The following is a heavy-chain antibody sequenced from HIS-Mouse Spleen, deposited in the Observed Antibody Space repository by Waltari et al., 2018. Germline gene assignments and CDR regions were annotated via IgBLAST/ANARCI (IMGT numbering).Heavy chain of an antibody. Sequence: QVTLRESCPALVKPTQTLTLTCTFSGFSLSTSGMFVSWIRQPPGKALEWLARIDWDDDKYYSTSLKTRLTISKDTSKNQVVLTMTNMDPVDTATYYCARIAEGYSSGWYAFDYWGQGTLVTVSS. D-gene: IGHD6-19*01. CDR3: ARIAEGYSSGWYAFDY. CDR2: IDWDDDK. V-gene: IGHV2-70*15. J-gene: IGHJ4*02. CDR1: GFSLSTSGMF.